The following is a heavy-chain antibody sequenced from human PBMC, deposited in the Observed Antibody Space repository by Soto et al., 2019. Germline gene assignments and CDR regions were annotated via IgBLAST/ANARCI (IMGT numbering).Heavy chain of an antibody. CDR3: ARKNGGYSSGWFHGMDV. J-gene: IGHJ6*04. V-gene: IGHV4-39*01. D-gene: IGHD6-19*01. CDR1: GGSISSSSYY. Sequence: SDTLSLTCTVSGGSISSSSYYWGWIRQPPGKGLEWIGSIYYSGSTYYNPSLKSRVTISVDTSKNQFSLKLSSVTAADTAVYYCARKNGGYSSGWFHGMDVWGKGTTVTVSS. CDR2: IYYSGST.